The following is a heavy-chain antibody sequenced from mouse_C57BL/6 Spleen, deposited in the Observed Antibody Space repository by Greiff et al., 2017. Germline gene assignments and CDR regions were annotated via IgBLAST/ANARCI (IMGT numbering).Heavy chain of an antibody. CDR2: INPGSGGT. D-gene: IGHD2-4*01. CDR1: GYAFTNYL. V-gene: IGHV1-54*01. J-gene: IGHJ2*01. CDR3: ARSRSAYDYDHYFDD. Sequence: QVQLKESGAELVRPGTSVKVSCQASGYAFTNYLIDWVKQRPGQGLEWIGVINPGSGGTNYNEKFQGKATLTADKYSSTAYMQLSSLTSEDSAVYFCARSRSAYDYDHYFDDWGQGTTLTVSS.